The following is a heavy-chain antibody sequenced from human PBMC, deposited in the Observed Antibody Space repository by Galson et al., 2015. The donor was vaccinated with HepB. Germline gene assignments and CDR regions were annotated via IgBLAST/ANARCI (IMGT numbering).Heavy chain of an antibody. D-gene: IGHD3-22*01. CDR2: IKQDGSEK. CDR1: GFTFSSYW. J-gene: IGHJ4*02. Sequence: SLRLSCAASGFTFSSYWMSWVRQAPGKGLEWVANIKQDGSEKYYVDSVKGRFTISRDNAKNSLYLQMNSLRAEDTAVYYCARGVGGYYDSSGYSPYFDYWGQGTLVTVSS. V-gene: IGHV3-7*03. CDR3: ARGVGGYYDSSGYSPYFDY.